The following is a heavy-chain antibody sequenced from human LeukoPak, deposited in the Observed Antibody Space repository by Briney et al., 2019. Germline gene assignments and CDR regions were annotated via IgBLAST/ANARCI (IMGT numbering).Heavy chain of an antibody. Sequence: SETLSLTCAFYVGSFSGYYWSWIRQPPGKGVEWIGKVNHGGSTTYNPSLKSRVAVSIHTSKHQFSLWLRSVTAADTAVYYCARGESGSSYGDYFDYWGQGTLVIVSS. CDR2: VNHGGST. D-gene: IGHD1-26*01. J-gene: IGHJ4*02. CDR3: ARGESGSSYGDYFDY. CDR1: VGSFSGYY. V-gene: IGHV4-34*01.